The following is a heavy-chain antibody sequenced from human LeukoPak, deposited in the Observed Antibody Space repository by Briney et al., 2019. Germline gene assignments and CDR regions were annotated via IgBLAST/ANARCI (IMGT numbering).Heavy chain of an antibody. J-gene: IGHJ6*03. D-gene: IGHD6-19*01. CDR2: INPSGGST. CDR3: ARGRLGAAGTPRYYYYYMDV. V-gene: IGHV1-46*01. CDR1: GYTFTSYY. Sequence: GASVKVSCKASGYTFTSYYMHWVRQAPGQGLEWMGIINPSGGSTSYAQKFQGRVTMTRDTSTSTVYMELRSLRSDDTAVYYCARGRLGAAGTPRYYYYYMDVWGKGTTVTVSS.